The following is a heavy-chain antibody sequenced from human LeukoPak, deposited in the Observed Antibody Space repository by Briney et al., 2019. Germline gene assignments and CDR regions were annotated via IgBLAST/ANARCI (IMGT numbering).Heavy chain of an antibody. D-gene: IGHD2-8*01. J-gene: IGHJ5*02. CDR1: GGSISSGGYS. CDR2: IYHSGST. V-gene: IGHV4-30-2*01. Sequence: PSETLSLTCAVSGGSISSGGYSWSWIRQPPGKGLEWIGYIYHSGSTYYNPSLKSRVTISVDRSKNQFSLKLSSVTAADTAVYYCASFRSLVSLWGWFDPWGQGTLVTVSS. CDR3: ASFRSLVSLWGWFDP.